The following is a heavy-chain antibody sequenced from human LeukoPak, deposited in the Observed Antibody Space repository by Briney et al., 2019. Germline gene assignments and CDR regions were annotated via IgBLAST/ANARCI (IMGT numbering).Heavy chain of an antibody. CDR2: INHSGGA. Sequence: LGTLSLTCAVSGGSSSGDSWCSVCQPPGKGVEWIGEINHSGGASYNPSPKRRVTISVEASAQQFSLKLSSVTAADTAVYYCARGGYCSSTSCYRVIVVGFDPWGQGTLVTVSS. D-gene: IGHD2-2*01. V-gene: IGHV4-34*01. J-gene: IGHJ5*02. CDR1: GGSSSGDS. CDR3: ARGGYCSSTSCYRVIVVGFDP.